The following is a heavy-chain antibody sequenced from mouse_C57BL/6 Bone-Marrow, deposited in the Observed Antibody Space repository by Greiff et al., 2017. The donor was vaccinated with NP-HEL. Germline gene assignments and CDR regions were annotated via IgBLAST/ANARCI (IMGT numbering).Heavy chain of an antibody. Sequence: VQLQQSGAELVRPGASVKLSCTASGFNIKDDYMHWVKQRPEQGLEWIGWIDPENGDTEYASKFQGKATITADTSSNTAYLPLSSLTSEDTAVYYCTATTVVAKGDYYAIDYWGQGTSLTVSS. CDR2: IDPENGDT. D-gene: IGHD1-1*01. J-gene: IGHJ4*01. V-gene: IGHV14-4*01. CDR3: TATTVVAKGDYYAIDY. CDR1: GFNIKDDY.